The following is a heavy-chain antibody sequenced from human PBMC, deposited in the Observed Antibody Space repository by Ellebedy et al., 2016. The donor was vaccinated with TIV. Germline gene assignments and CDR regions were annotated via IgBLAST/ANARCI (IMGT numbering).Heavy chain of an antibody. CDR1: GYTFTNYG. CDR2: ISGYNGNT. V-gene: IGHV1-18*04. Sequence: AASVKVSCKASGYTFTNYGISRVRQAPGQGREWMRWISGYNGNTYSAQKLQGRVTMTTDTSTSTAYMELRSLRSDDTAVYYCARFVDGDYEDYWGQGALVTVSS. CDR3: ARFVDGDYEDY. D-gene: IGHD4-17*01. J-gene: IGHJ4*02.